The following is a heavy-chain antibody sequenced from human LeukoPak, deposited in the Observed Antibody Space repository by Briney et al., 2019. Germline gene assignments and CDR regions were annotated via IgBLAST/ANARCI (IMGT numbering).Heavy chain of an antibody. V-gene: IGHV3-7*01. CDR2: IKQDGSEK. Sequence: GGSLRLPCAASGFTFSSYWMSWVRQAPGKGPEWVANIKQDGSEKYYVDSVKGRFTISRDNAKNSLYLQMNSVRAEDTAVYYCAREISSWYRSEGRFDPWGQGTLVTVSS. CDR3: AREISSWYRSEGRFDP. CDR1: GFTFSSYW. J-gene: IGHJ5*02. D-gene: IGHD6-13*01.